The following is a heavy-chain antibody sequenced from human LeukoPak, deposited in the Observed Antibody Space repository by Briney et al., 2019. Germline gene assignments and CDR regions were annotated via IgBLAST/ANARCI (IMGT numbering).Heavy chain of an antibody. V-gene: IGHV5-51*01. Sequence: GESLKISCKGSGYSFTSYWIGWVRQMPGKGREWMGIIYPGDSDTRYSPSFQGQVTISADKSISTAYLQWSSLKASDTAMYYCARLHYYDSSGSLFDYWGQGTLVTVSS. CDR3: ARLHYYDSSGSLFDY. D-gene: IGHD3-22*01. CDR1: GYSFTSYW. CDR2: IYPGDSDT. J-gene: IGHJ4*02.